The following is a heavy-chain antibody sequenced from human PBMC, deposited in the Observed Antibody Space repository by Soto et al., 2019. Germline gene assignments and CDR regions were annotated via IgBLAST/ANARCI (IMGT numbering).Heavy chain of an antibody. Sequence: PGGSLRLSCAASGVTCSSCGMHWVRQAPAKGLEWVALIWYDGSNNYYADSAKRRFTISSANSKNTLYLPLASLRADGSAVYYCAKKRVPPIPDTGNYFESWGQGTLVTVS. J-gene: IGHJ4*02. CDR1: GVTCSSCG. CDR3: AKKRVPPIPDTGNYFES. V-gene: IGHV3-30*02. CDR2: IWYDGSNN.